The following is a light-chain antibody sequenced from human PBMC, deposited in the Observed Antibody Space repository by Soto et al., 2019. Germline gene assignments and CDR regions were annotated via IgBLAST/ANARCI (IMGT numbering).Light chain of an antibody. CDR3: QRYNNWPLT. CDR2: DSS. J-gene: IGKJ4*01. CDR1: QGIGDT. Sequence: MTQSPSSLSASVGDRVTLSCRASQGIGDTLAWYQQKPGQTPRLLIYDSSTRAIGIPIRFSGSRSGTEFTLTINSLQSEDFAVYYCQRYNNWPLTFGGGTKVDIK. V-gene: IGKV3-15*01.